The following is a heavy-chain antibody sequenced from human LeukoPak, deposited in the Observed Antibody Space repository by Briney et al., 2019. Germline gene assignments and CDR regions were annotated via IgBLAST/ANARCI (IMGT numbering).Heavy chain of an antibody. CDR3: AKGYCSSTSCYSRFDP. V-gene: IGHV3-23*01. Sequence: GGSLRLSCAASGFTFSSYAMSWVRQAPGKGLEWVSAISGSGGSTYYADSVKGRFTIFRDNSKNTLYLQMNSLRAEDTAVYYCAKGYCSSTSCYSRFDPWGQGTLVTVSS. J-gene: IGHJ5*02. CDR1: GFTFSSYA. D-gene: IGHD2-2*02. CDR2: ISGSGGST.